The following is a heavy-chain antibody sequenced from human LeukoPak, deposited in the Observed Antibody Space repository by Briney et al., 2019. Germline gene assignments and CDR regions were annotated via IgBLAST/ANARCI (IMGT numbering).Heavy chain of an antibody. D-gene: IGHD3-10*01. J-gene: IGHJ4*02. Sequence: ASVKVSCKASGYTFTSYDINWVRQAPGQRLEWMGWINAGNGNTKFSQKFQGRVTITRDTSASTGYMELSSLRSEDTAVYYCAFRGVSDDFDSWGQGTLVTVSS. CDR3: AFRGVSDDFDS. V-gene: IGHV1-3*01. CDR2: INAGNGNT. CDR1: GYTFTSYD.